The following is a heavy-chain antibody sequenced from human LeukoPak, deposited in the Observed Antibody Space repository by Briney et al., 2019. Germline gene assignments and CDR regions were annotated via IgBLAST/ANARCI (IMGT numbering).Heavy chain of an antibody. CDR2: IYYSGST. V-gene: IGHV4-59*02. CDR3: ARGLNYYDSSGYYYYYMDV. D-gene: IGHD3-22*01. CDR1: GGSVSSYY. J-gene: IGHJ6*03. Sequence: SETLSLTCTVSGGSVSSYYWSWIRQPPGKGLEWGGYIYYSGSTNYNPSLKSRVTISVDTSKNKFSLKLSSVTAADTAVYYCARGLNYYDSSGYYYYYMDVWGKGTTVTISS.